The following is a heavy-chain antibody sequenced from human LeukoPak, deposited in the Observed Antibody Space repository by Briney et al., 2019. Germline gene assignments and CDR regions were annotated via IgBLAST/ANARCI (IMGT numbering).Heavy chain of an antibody. Sequence: SETLSLTCTVSGGPISSGSYYWSWIRQPAGKGLEWIGRIYTSGSTNYNPSLKSRVIISVDTSKNQFSLKLSSVTAADTAVYYCAGVLSGSYFQHWGQGTLVTVSS. J-gene: IGHJ1*01. CDR1: GGPISSGSYY. CDR3: AGVLSGSYFQH. V-gene: IGHV4-61*02. CDR2: IYTSGST. D-gene: IGHD1-26*01.